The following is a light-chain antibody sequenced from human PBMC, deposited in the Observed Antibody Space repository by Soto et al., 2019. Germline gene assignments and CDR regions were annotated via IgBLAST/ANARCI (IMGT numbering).Light chain of an antibody. CDR3: QQRNNWPFT. V-gene: IGKV1-5*01. CDR1: QNIRNW. Sequence: DIQMTQSPSTLSASVGDSVTITCLASQNIRNWLAWYQQKPGKAPNPLIYDASSLKSGVPARFSGSGSGTEFTLTISSLEPEDFAVYCCQQRNNWPFTFGQGTRLEIK. CDR2: DAS. J-gene: IGKJ5*01.